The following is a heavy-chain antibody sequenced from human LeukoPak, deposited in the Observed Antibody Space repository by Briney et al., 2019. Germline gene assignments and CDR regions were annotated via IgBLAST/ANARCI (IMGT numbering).Heavy chain of an antibody. CDR2: ISGSGGST. D-gene: IGHD2-2*01. Sequence: GGTLRLSCAASGFTFSSYGMSWVRQAPGKGLEWVSAISGSGGSTYYADSVKGRFTISRDNSKNTLYLQMNSLRAEDTAVYYFAKRFVVVPAAIAYWGQGTLVTVSS. CDR3: AKRFVVVPAAIAY. CDR1: GFTFSSYG. J-gene: IGHJ4*02. V-gene: IGHV3-23*01.